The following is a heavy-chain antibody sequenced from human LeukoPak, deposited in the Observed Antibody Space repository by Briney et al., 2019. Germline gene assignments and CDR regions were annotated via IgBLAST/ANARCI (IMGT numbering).Heavy chain of an antibody. CDR2: INHSGST. V-gene: IGHV4-34*01. CDR3: ARGRKRWLPQGSFGGPNWFDP. D-gene: IGHD5-24*01. CDR1: GFTFDDYG. Sequence: GSLRLSCAASGFTFDDYGLSWVRQVPGKGLEWIGEINHSGSTNYNPSLKSRVAISVDTSKNQFSLKLSSVTAADTAVYYCARGRKRWLPQGSFGGPNWFDPWGQGTLVTVSS. J-gene: IGHJ5*02.